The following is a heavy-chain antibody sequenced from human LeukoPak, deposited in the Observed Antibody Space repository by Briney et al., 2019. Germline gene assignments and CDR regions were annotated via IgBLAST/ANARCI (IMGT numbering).Heavy chain of an antibody. Sequence: SGPTLAKPTQTLTLTCTFSGFSLSTSGVGVGWIRHPPGKALEWLALIYFDDDKRYSPSLKSRLTITKDTSKNQVVLTMTNMDPVDTATYYCAHIILSRLLDYWGEGTLVTVSS. CDR1: GFSLSTSGVG. CDR3: AHIILSRLLDY. CDR2: IYFDDDK. D-gene: IGHD3-3*02. J-gene: IGHJ4*02. V-gene: IGHV2-5*02.